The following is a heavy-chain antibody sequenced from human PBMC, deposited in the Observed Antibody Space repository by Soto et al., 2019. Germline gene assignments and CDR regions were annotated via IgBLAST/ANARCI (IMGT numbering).Heavy chain of an antibody. CDR2: IYYSGST. V-gene: IGHV4-39*01. J-gene: IGHJ4*02. D-gene: IGHD2-15*01. Sequence: LSRTCTVSGISVSTSDYYWGWVRQPPGKGLDWIGNIYYSGSTFYNPSLRSRVALSVGTSKNQFSLRLNSVTAADTAVYFCAGFVVPASRNSDFDYWGQGTLVTVSS. CDR1: GISVSTSDYY. CDR3: AGFVVPASRNSDFDY.